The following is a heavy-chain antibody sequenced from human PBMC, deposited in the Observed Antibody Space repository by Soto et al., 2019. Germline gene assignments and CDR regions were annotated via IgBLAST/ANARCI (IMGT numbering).Heavy chain of an antibody. CDR1: GFAFSGST. Sequence: GGSLRLSCAGSGFAFSGSTIHWVRQASGKGLEWVGRIRSKANSYATAYAASVKGRFIISRDDSKTTAYLQMNSLKTEDTAVYYCTRHDNLRFPYAFDIWGQGTMVTVSS. J-gene: IGHJ3*02. CDR2: IRSKANSYAT. CDR3: TRHDNLRFPYAFDI. D-gene: IGHD3-3*01. V-gene: IGHV3-73*01.